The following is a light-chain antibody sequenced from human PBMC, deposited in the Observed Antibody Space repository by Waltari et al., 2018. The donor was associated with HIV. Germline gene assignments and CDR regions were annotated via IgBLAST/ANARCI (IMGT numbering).Light chain of an antibody. Sequence: EIVITQSPATLYVSPGERATLSCRASQSVSSNLVWYQHRPGQAPRLLIYDQSNRATGIPARFSGSGSGTEFTLTVSSLQSEDFAVYYCQQYNNWPRTFGQGTKVEVK. V-gene: IGKV3-15*01. CDR1: QSVSSN. CDR3: QQYNNWPRT. J-gene: IGKJ1*01. CDR2: DQS.